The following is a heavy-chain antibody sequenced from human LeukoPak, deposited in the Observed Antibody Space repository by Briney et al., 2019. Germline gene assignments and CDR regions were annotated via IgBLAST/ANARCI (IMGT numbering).Heavy chain of an antibody. CDR2: ISDSGDRT. D-gene: IGHD2-2*01. Sequence: PGASLRLSCAASGFTFSNYAMSWVCQAPGKGLEWVSGISDSGDRTYFADSVKGRFTISRDNSKSTLYLQMNSLRAEDTAIYYCAKLGHCSSVSCYMNWFDPWGQGTLVTVSS. CDR3: AKLGHCSSVSCYMNWFDP. CDR1: GFTFSNYA. V-gene: IGHV3-23*01. J-gene: IGHJ5*02.